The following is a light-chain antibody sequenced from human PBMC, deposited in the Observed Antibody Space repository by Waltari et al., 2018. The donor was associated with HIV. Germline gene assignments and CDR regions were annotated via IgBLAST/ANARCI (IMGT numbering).Light chain of an antibody. J-gene: IGKJ1*01. V-gene: IGKV4-1*01. CDR1: QNVLYNSNNKNF. CDR3: QQYYARPWT. Sequence: DIVMTQSAESLAVSLGERATINCKSSQNVLYNSNNKNFLALYQQKPGQSPKLLISWASTRESGVPDRFSGSGSGTDFTLTISSLQAEDAAVYYCQQYYARPWTFGQGTKVEIK. CDR2: WAS.